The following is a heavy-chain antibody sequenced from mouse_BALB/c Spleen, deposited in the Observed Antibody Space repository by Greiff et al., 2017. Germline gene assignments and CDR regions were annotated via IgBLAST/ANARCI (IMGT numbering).Heavy chain of an antibody. V-gene: IGHV5-6-4*01. CDR3: TRENDYDEGYYAMDY. J-gene: IGHJ4*01. CDR2: ISSGGSYT. Sequence: EVQLVESGGGLVKPGGSLKLSCAASGFTFSSYTMSWVRQTPEKRLEWVATISSGGSYTYYPDSVKGRFTISRDNAKNTLYLQMSSLKSEDTAMYYCTRENDYDEGYYAMDYWGQGTSVTVSS. D-gene: IGHD2-4*01. CDR1: GFTFSSYT.